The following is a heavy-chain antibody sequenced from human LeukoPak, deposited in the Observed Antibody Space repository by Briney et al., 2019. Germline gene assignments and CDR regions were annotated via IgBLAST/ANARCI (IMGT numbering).Heavy chain of an antibody. J-gene: IGHJ4*02. CDR2: IKQDGSDK. V-gene: IGHV3-7*01. CDR3: AREVWGPEY. D-gene: IGHD1-14*01. CDR1: GFTFTKYW. Sequence: GGSLRLSCAASGFTFTKYWMTWVRQAPGKGVEWVGNIKQDGSDKNYMDSVKGRFTISRDNTKNSVYLQMSSLRAEDTAVYYCAREVWGPEYWGQGTLVTVSS.